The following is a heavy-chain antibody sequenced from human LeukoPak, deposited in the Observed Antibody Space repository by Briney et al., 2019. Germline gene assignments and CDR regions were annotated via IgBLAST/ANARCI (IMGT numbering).Heavy chain of an antibody. D-gene: IGHD2-15*01. Sequence: GGSLRLSCAASGFTFSSYGMHWVRQAPGKGLEWVSAISGSGGSTYYADSVKGRFTISRDNSKNTLYLQMNSLRAEDTAVYYCATLPIVVVVAATGYWGQGTLVTVSS. V-gene: IGHV3-23*01. CDR3: ATLPIVVVVAATGY. J-gene: IGHJ4*02. CDR2: ISGSGGST. CDR1: GFTFSSYG.